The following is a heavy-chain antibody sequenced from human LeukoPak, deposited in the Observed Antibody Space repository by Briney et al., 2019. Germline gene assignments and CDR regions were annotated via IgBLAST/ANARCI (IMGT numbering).Heavy chain of an antibody. J-gene: IGHJ4*02. CDR2: IHHSGST. CDR3: ARGVDPRYYYDSSGYYYRY. D-gene: IGHD3-22*01. V-gene: IGHV4-34*01. CDR1: GGSFSGYY. Sequence: PSETMSLTSAVYGGSFSGYYWSWIRQPPGKGLEWIGEIHHSGSTNYNPSLKSRVTISVDTSKNQFSLKLSSVTAADTAVYYCARGVDPRYYYDSSGYYYRYWGQGTLVTVSS.